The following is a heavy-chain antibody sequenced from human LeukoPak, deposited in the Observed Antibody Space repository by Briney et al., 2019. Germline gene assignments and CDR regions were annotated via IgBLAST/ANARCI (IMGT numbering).Heavy chain of an antibody. CDR1: GGTFSSYA. Sequence: GASVKVSCKASGGTFSSYAISWVRQAPGQGLEWMGRIIPILGIANYAQKFQGRVTITADKSTSTAYMELSSLRSEDTAVYYCARDGNQYASPDYWGQGTLVTVSS. D-gene: IGHD1-14*01. CDR2: IIPILGIA. CDR3: ARDGNQYASPDY. V-gene: IGHV1-69*04. J-gene: IGHJ4*02.